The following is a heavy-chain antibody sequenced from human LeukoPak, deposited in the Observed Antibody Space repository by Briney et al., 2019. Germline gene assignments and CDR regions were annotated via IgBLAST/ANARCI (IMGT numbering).Heavy chain of an antibody. J-gene: IGHJ6*02. CDR1: GFPVSGNY. CDR2: TYAGGNT. Sequence: GGSLRLSCAASGFPVSGNYMSWVRQAPGKGLEWVSVTYAGGNTYYADSVKGRFTISRDNSKNTLYLQVNSLRAEDTAVYYCARGNNYGMDVWGQGTTVTVSS. V-gene: IGHV3-66*01. CDR3: ARGNNYGMDV. D-gene: IGHD1/OR15-1a*01.